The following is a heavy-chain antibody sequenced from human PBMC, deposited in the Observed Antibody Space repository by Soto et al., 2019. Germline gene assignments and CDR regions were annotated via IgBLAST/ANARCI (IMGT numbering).Heavy chain of an antibody. CDR2: INAGNGNT. CDR1: GYTFTSYA. Sequence: GASVKVSCKASGYTFTSYAMHWVRQAPGQRLEWMGWINAGNGNTKYSQKFQGRVTIPRDTSARTAYMELGSLRSEDTFFFYCARSKYYYGSGSYPVDYWGQGTLVTVP. D-gene: IGHD3-10*01. V-gene: IGHV1-3*01. J-gene: IGHJ4*02. CDR3: ARSKYYYGSGSYPVDY.